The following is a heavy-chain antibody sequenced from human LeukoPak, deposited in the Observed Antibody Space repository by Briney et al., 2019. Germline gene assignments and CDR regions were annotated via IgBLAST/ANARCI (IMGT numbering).Heavy chain of an antibody. V-gene: IGHV3-9*01. J-gene: IGHJ6*02. CDR1: GFTFDDYA. D-gene: IGHD4-17*01. CDR2: ISWNSGSI. CDR3: AKDRRNYGVYYYYGMDV. Sequence: GGSLRLSCAASGFTFDDYAMHWVRQAPGKGLEWVSGISWNSGSIGYADSVKGRFTISRDNAKNSLYLQMNSLGAEDTALYYCAKDRRNYGVYYYYGMDVWGQGTTVTVSS.